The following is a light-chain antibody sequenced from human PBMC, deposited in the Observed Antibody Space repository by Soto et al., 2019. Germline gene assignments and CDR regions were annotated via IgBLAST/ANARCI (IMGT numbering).Light chain of an antibody. CDR3: QQRSNCPLT. J-gene: IGKJ4*01. CDR1: QSVSSY. V-gene: IGKV3-11*01. Sequence: EIVLTQSPATLSLSPGERATLSCRASQSVSSYLAWYQQKPGQAPRLLIYDASNRATGIPARFSGSGSGTDFTLTISGLEPEDFAVYYFQQRSNCPLTFGGGTKVEIK. CDR2: DAS.